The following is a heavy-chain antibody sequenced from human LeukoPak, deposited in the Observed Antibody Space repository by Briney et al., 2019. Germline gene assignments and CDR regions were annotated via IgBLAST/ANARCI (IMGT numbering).Heavy chain of an antibody. Sequence: GGSLRLSCAASGFTFSNYGMHWVRQAPGKGLEWVAIILYDGGNKYYPDSVKGRFTISRDNSKNMLYLQMSSLRAEDTAVYYCARPPPSCSSTSCYQHFWGQGTLVTVSS. CDR1: GFTFSNYG. J-gene: IGHJ4*02. V-gene: IGHV3-30*03. CDR2: ILYDGGNK. CDR3: ARPPPSCSSTSCYQHF. D-gene: IGHD2-2*01.